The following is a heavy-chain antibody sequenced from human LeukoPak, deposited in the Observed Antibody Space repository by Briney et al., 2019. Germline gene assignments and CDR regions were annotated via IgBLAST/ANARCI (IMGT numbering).Heavy chain of an antibody. CDR2: IKKDGSEK. D-gene: IGHD1-26*01. V-gene: IGHV3-7*01. J-gene: IGHJ4*02. CDR3: AREGGGSPSD. Sequence: PGGSLRLSCAASGFTFSSYWMSWVRQAPGKGLEWVANIKKDGSEKYYVDSVKGRFTISRDNAKTTLYLQMNSLRAEDTAVYYCAREGGGSPSDWGQGTLVTVSS. CDR1: GFTFSSYW.